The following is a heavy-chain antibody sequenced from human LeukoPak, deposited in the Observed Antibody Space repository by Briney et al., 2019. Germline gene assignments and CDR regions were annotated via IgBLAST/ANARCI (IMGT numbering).Heavy chain of an antibody. CDR3: ARVPYGSGSIFDY. V-gene: IGHV4-30-2*01. CDR2: IYHSGST. J-gene: IGHJ4*02. CDR1: GGSISSGGYY. D-gene: IGHD3-10*01. Sequence: SQTLSLTCTVSGGSISSGGYYWSWIRQPPGKGLEWIGYIYHSGSTYYNPSLKSRVTISVDRSKNQFSLKLSSVTAADTAVYYCARVPYGSGSIFDYWGQGTLVTVSS.